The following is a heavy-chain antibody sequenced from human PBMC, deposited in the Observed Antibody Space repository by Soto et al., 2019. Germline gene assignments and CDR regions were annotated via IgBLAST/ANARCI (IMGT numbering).Heavy chain of an antibody. CDR2: IIPMYGPA. Sequence: QVPLVQSGAEVKKPGSSVTVSCKASGGTFSSYAIHWVRQAPGQGLEWMGGIIPMYGPAKYAQRFQGRVTITAAESTTTVYMELTSLTSQDPAVYYCARVTSMVRGVIDNWFAPWGHGTLVTASS. V-gene: IGHV1-69*01. J-gene: IGHJ5*02. D-gene: IGHD3-10*01. CDR1: GGTFSSYA. CDR3: ARVTSMVRGVIDNWFAP.